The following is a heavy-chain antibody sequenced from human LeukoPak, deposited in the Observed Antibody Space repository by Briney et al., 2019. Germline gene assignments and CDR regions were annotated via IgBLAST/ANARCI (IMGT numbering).Heavy chain of an antibody. CDR1: GFTFSSYG. J-gene: IGHJ6*02. CDR3: ARLPGSPYYYGMDV. CDR2: IYSGGNT. Sequence: PGGSLRLSCAASGFTFSSYGMHWVRQAPGKGLEWVSVIYSGGNTYYADSVKGRFTISRDDSKNTLYLQMNSLRAEDTAVYYCARLPGSPYYYGMDVWGQGTTVTVSS. D-gene: IGHD3-16*01. V-gene: IGHV3-NL1*01.